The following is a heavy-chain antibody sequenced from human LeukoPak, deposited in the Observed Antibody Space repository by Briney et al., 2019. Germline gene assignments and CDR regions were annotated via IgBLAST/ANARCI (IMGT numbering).Heavy chain of an antibody. CDR2: IYHSGST. CDR3: ARHTDPWYFDL. CDR1: GGSISSGGYY. Sequence: SETLSLTCTVSGGSISSGGYYWSWIRQPPGKGLEWIGYIYHSGSTYYNPSLKSRVTISVDTSKNQFSLKLSSVTAADTAVYYCARHTDPWYFDLWGRGTLVTVSS. V-gene: IGHV4-30-2*02. J-gene: IGHJ2*01.